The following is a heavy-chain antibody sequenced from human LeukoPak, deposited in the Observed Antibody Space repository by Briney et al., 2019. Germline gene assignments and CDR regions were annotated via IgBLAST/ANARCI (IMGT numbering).Heavy chain of an antibody. J-gene: IGHJ5*02. CDR3: ARRITIFGVVNENWFDP. CDR2: IYAGDSDT. D-gene: IGHD3-3*01. V-gene: IGHV5-51*01. Sequence: GESLKISCKGSGYSFTSYWIGWVRQMPGKGLEWMGIIYAGDSDTRYSPSFQGQVTISADKSISTAYLQWSSLKASDTAMYYCARRITIFGVVNENWFDPWGQGTLVTVSS. CDR1: GYSFTSYW.